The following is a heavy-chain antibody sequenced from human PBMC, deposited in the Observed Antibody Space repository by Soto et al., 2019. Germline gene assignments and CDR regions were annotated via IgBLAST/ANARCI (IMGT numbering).Heavy chain of an antibody. V-gene: IGHV1-46*01. CDR2: INPSGGST. Sequence: SVKVSCKASGSTFTSYYMHWVRQAPGQGLEWMGVINPSGGSTSYAQKFQGRVTMTRDTSTITVYMEMSSLRSEYTAVYYCARDRSNYCSSTSCYTRGHAFDIWGQGTMVTVSS. J-gene: IGHJ3*02. CDR3: ARDRSNYCSSTSCYTRGHAFDI. CDR1: GSTFTSYY. D-gene: IGHD2-2*02.